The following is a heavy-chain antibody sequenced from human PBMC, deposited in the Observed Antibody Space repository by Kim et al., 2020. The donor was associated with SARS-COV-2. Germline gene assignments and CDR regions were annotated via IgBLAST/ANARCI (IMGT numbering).Heavy chain of an antibody. V-gene: IGHV3-13*04. CDR1: GFTFSSYD. CDR3: ARARYEDYYFDY. J-gene: IGHJ4*02. CDR2: IGTAGDT. D-gene: IGHD5-12*01. Sequence: GGSLRLSCAASGFTFSSYDMHWVRQATGKGLEWVSAIGTAGDTYYPGSVKGRFTISRENAKNSLYLQMNSLRAGDTAVYYCARARYEDYYFDYWGQGTLVTVSS.